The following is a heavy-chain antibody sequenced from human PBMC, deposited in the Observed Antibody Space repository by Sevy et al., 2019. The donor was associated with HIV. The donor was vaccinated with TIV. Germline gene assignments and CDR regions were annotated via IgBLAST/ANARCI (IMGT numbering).Heavy chain of an antibody. CDR2: IKTKTDGGTA. CDR1: GFSFNNAW. J-gene: IGHJ4*02. Sequence: GGSLRPSCAASGFSFNNAWMSWVRQAPGKGLEWVGHIKTKTDGGTAGYAATVQDRFIISRDDSENIVFLQMNGLESEDTAVYYCTTDYGYYNSSGFNPDYFDYWGQGTLVTVSS. V-gene: IGHV3-15*01. D-gene: IGHD3-22*01. CDR3: TTDYGYYNSSGFNPDYFDY.